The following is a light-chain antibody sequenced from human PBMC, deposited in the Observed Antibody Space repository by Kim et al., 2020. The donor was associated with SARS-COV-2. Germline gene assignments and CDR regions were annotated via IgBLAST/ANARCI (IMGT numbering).Light chain of an antibody. CDR3: QQYDSSPYT. CDR2: GAS. CDR1: ESVSSSR. J-gene: IGKJ2*01. V-gene: IGKV3-20*01. Sequence: IVLTQSPGTLSLSPGERATLSCRASESVSSSRLVWYQQKAGQAPRLLMYGASSRATGIPDRFSGSGSGTDFTLTISRLEPEDFAVYYCQQYDSSPYTFGQGTKLEI.